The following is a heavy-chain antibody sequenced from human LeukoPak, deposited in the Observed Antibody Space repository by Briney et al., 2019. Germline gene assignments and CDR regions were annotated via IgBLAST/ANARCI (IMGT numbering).Heavy chain of an antibody. D-gene: IGHD4-23*01. CDR1: GGSISSGTYY. CDR3: ARGSTVVTPLYYFDY. J-gene: IGHJ4*02. CDR2: IYNSGST. V-gene: IGHV4-31*03. Sequence: SQTLSLTCTVSGGSISSGTYYWSWIRQHPGKGLEWIGYIYNSGSTYYNPSLKSRVIISVDTSKNQFSLKLTSVSAADTAVYYCARGSTVVTPLYYFDYWGQGTLVTVSS.